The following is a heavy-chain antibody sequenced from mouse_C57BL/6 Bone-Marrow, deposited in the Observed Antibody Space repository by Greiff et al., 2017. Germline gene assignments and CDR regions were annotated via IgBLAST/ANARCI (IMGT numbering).Heavy chain of an antibody. CDR2: IWWDDDK. V-gene: IGHV8-8*01. J-gene: IGHJ2*01. CDR3: ARETYDYDSSRFDY. D-gene: IGHD1-1*01. Sequence: QVTLKVSGPGILQPSQTLSLTCSFSGFSLSTFGMGVGWIRQPSGKGLEWLAHIWWDDDKYYKPALKSRLTISKDTSKHQVFLKIAHVDTADTATYYCARETYDYDSSRFDYWGQGTTLTVSS. CDR1: GFSLSTFGMG.